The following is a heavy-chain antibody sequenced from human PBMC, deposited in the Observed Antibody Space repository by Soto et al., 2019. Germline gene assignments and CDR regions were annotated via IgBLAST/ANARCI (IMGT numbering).Heavy chain of an antibody. D-gene: IGHD1-1*01. CDR3: AVGGGGTRY. CDR1: GYTFSSFA. J-gene: IGHJ4*02. Sequence: QVHLVQSGAEVTKPGASVKVSCKTSGYTFSSFAIHWVRQAPGQGLEWMAWINPGDGYTRLLQKFQGRVTVTRDTSATTLFMELNSLTSEDTAVYYCAVGGGGTRYWGQGTQVTVSS. V-gene: IGHV1-3*01. CDR2: INPGDGYT.